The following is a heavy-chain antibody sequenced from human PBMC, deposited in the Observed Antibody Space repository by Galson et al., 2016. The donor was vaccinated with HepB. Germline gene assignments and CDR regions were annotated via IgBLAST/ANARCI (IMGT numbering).Heavy chain of an antibody. D-gene: IGHD3-9*01. Sequence: SCKASEYNFNTYGMHWVRQAPGQRLEWMGWINGGNGKTKYSQKLQGRVTITRDTSASTAYMELSSLRSEGTAVYYCARDHGLRYFDWLFSYYGMDVWGQGTTVTVSS. CDR2: INGGNGKT. CDR3: ARDHGLRYFDWLFSYYGMDV. J-gene: IGHJ6*02. CDR1: EYNFNTYG. V-gene: IGHV1-3*01.